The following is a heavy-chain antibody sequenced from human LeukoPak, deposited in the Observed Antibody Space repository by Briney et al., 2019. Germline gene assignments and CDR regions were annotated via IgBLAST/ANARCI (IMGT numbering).Heavy chain of an antibody. CDR1: GFTFSSSA. CDR3: AKLGPHCAADCYYYYVTDV. CDR2: VSGSSRTT. J-gene: IGHJ6*02. V-gene: IGHV3-23*01. Sequence: GGSLRLSCAASGFTFSSSAMIWVRQAPGKGLEWVSGVSGSSRTTYYAESVKGRFTVSRDKSKTTLYLPMNGLRPEATDAYSCAKLGPHCAADCYYYYVTDVWRQGTTLTVPS. D-gene: IGHD2-21*02.